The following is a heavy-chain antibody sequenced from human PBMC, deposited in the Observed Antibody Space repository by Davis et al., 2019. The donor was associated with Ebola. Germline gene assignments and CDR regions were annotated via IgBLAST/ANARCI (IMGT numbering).Heavy chain of an antibody. CDR3: ARENDFNAFDI. CDR1: GFTFGSYA. D-gene: IGHD3-3*01. Sequence: GESLKISCAASGFTFGSYAMSWVRQAPGKGLEWVSGISGSGGYIYYADSVKGRFTISRDNAKNSLYLQMNSLRAEDTAVYYCARENDFNAFDIWGQGTMVTVSS. V-gene: IGHV3-21*01. J-gene: IGHJ3*02. CDR2: ISGSGGYI.